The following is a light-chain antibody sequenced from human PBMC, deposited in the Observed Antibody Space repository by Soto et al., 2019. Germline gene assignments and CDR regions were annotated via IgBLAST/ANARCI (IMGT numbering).Light chain of an antibody. V-gene: IGKV3-15*01. J-gene: IGKJ5*01. CDR1: QSVRNN. CDR3: QQYNNWPPIT. Sequence: EIMMTLSPATLSVSPGERATLSCRASQSVRNNLAWYQQKPGQAPRLLIYYASTRATGIPARFSGSGSGTEFTLTISSLQSEDFAHYYCQQYNNWPPITFGQGTRMEIK. CDR2: YAS.